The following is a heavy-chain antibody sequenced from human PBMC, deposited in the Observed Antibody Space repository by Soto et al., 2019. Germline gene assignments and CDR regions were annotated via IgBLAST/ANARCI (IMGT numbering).Heavy chain of an antibody. V-gene: IGHV1-8*01. CDR2: MNPNSGNT. Sequence: ASVKVSCKASGYTFTSYDINWVRQATGQGPEWMGWMNPNSGNTGYAQKFQGRVTMTRNTSISTAYMELSSLRSEDTAVYYCETDTPGVGAFDMWGQGTMFT. CDR1: GYTFTSYD. D-gene: IGHD2-15*01. J-gene: IGHJ3*02. CDR3: ETDTPGVGAFDM.